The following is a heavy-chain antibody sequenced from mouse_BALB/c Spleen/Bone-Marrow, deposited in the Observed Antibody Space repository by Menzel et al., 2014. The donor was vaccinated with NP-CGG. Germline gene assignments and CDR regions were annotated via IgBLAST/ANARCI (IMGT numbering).Heavy chain of an antibody. CDR1: GLNIKDTY. CDR2: IDPANGNT. V-gene: IGHV14-3*02. CDR3: ATYYRYDRRFAY. Sequence: QSGAELVKPGASVKLSCTASGLNIKDTYMHWVKQRPEQGLEWIGRIDPANGNTKYDPKFQGKATITADPSSNTAYLQLSSLTSEDTAVYYCATYYRYDRRFAYWCQGTLVTVSA. D-gene: IGHD2-14*01. J-gene: IGHJ3*01.